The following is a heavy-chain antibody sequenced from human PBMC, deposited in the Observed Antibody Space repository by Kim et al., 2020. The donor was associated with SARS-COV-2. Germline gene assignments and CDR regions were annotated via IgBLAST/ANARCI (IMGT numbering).Heavy chain of an antibody. V-gene: IGHV3-74*01. CDR3: AAVPGDPHYYSSYFMDV. Sequence: VKGRFTSSRDNAKNTLYLQMSSLRAEDTAVYYCAAVPGDPHYYSSYFMDVWGKGTTVIVSS. J-gene: IGHJ6*03. D-gene: IGHD2-21*02.